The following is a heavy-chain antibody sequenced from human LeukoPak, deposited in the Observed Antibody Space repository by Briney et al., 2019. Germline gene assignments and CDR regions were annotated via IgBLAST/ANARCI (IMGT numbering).Heavy chain of an antibody. CDR1: GGSFSGYY. Sequence: SETLSLTCAVYGGSFSGYYWSWIRQPPGKGLEWIGEINHSGSTNYNPSLKSRVTISVDTSKNQFSLKLSSVTAADTAVYYCARESRVGAFYWGQGTLVTVSS. J-gene: IGHJ4*02. V-gene: IGHV4-34*01. CDR3: ARESRVGAFY. D-gene: IGHD1-26*01. CDR2: INHSGST.